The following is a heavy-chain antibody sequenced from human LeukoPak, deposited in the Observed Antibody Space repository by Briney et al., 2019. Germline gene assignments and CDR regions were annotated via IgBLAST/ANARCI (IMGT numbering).Heavy chain of an antibody. CDR2: TYIDGTT. CDR1: GFTFSSNF. D-gene: IGHD1-26*01. J-gene: IGHJ3*02. CDR3: AKEKRNLRGARDAFDI. Sequence: PGGSLRLSCAASGFTFSSNFMTWVRQAPGKGLEWVSVTYIDGTTYYADSVKGRFTISRDNSKNTLDLQINTLRAEDTATYYCAKEKRNLRGARDAFDIWGQGKMVTVSA. V-gene: IGHV3-53*01.